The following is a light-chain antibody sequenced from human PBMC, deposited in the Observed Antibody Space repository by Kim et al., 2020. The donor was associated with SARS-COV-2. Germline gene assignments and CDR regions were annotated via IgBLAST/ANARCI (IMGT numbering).Light chain of an antibody. CDR2: DTS. CDR1: RVVTNT. J-gene: IGKJ2*01. V-gene: IGKV1-33*01. Sequence: PGSLSASAGDRVTITGQASRVVTNTLNWYQQKPGKAPKLLIYDTSNLETGVPSRFSGSGTGTYFTFTISSLQPEDIATYYCQHLRDFGQGTKLEI. CDR3: QHLRD.